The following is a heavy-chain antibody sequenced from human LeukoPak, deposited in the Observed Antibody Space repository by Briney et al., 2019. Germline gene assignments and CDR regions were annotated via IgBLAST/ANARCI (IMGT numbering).Heavy chain of an antibody. J-gene: IGHJ4*02. CDR3: ARITLNYGSGSYPDY. Sequence: SETLSLTCTVSGGSISSHYWSWIRQPPGKGLESIGYIFHTGSTNYNPSLKSRVTISADTSKNQFSLKLSSVTAADTAVYYCARITLNYGSGSYPDYWGQGALVTVSS. CDR2: IFHTGST. CDR1: GGSISSHY. V-gene: IGHV4-59*11. D-gene: IGHD3-10*01.